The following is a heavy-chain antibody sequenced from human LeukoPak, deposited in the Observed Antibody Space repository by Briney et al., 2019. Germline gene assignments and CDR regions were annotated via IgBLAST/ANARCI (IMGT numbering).Heavy chain of an antibody. CDR2: IFFSGST. D-gene: IGHD6-13*01. CDR3: ARDSGAFWIAAAGTQGAFDI. J-gene: IGHJ3*02. V-gene: IGHV4-59*01. CDR1: GDSISPYY. Sequence: SETLSLTCTVSGDSISPYYWSWIRQPPGKGLEWLGNIFFSGSTTYSPSLKSRVAISVDTSKNQFSLKLSSVTAADTAVYYCARDSGAFWIAAAGTQGAFDIWGQGTMVTVSS.